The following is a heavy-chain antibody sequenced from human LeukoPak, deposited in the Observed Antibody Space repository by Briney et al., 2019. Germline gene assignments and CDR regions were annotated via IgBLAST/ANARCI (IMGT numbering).Heavy chain of an antibody. CDR3: ARFYYDSSGYYSGGDY. V-gene: IGHV1-58*01. CDR2: IVVGSGNT. D-gene: IGHD3-22*01. CDR1: GFTFTSSA. J-gene: IGHJ4*02. Sequence: SVKVSCKASGFTFTSSAVQWVRQARGQRLEWIGWIVVGSGNTNYAQKFQERVTITRGMSTSTAYMELRSLRSDDTAVYYCARFYYDSSGYYSGGDYWGQGTLVTVSS.